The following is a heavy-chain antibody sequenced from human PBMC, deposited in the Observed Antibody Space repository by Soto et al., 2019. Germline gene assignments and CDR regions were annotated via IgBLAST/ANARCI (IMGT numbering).Heavy chain of an antibody. CDR1: GFTFSSYA. CDR3: AKDYAIYYYYYGMDV. V-gene: IGHV3-23*01. J-gene: IGHJ6*02. Sequence: GGSLRLSCAASGFTFSSYAMSWVRQAPGKGLEWVSAISGSGGSTYYADSVKGRFTISRDNSKNTLYLQMNSLRAEDTAVYYCAKDYAIYYYYYGMDVWGQGTTVTVSS. CDR2: ISGSGGST. D-gene: IGHD3-16*01.